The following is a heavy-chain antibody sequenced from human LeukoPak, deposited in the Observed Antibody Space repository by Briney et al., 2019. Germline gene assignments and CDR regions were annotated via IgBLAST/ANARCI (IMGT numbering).Heavy chain of an antibody. Sequence: GGSLRLSCAASGFTFSSYAMHWVRQAPGKGLEWVAVISYDGSNKYYADSVKGRFTISRDNSKNTLYLQMNSLRAEDTAVYYCARGFERYFDLWGRGTLVTVSS. CDR2: ISYDGSNK. CDR1: GFTFSSYA. J-gene: IGHJ2*01. V-gene: IGHV3-30-3*01. CDR3: ARGFERYFDL.